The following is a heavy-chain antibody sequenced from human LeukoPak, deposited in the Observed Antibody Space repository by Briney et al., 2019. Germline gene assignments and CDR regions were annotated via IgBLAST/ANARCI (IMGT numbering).Heavy chain of an antibody. V-gene: IGHV4-31*03. D-gene: IGHD1-20*01. CDR1: GGSISSGGYY. Sequence: SETLSLTCTVSGGSISSGGYYWSWIRQHPGKGLEWIGYIYYSGSTYYNPSLKSRVTISVDTSKNQFSLKLSSVTAADTAVYYCARPSRGVTGTSFDYWGQGTLVTVSS. J-gene: IGHJ4*02. CDR3: ARPSRGVTGTSFDY. CDR2: IYYSGST.